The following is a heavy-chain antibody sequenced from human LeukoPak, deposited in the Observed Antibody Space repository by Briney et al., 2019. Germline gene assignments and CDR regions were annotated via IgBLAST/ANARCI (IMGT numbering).Heavy chain of an antibody. D-gene: IGHD6-13*01. Sequence: SSSYIYYADSVKGRFTISRDNAKNSLYLQMNSLRAEDTAVYYCARDEANSSSWYYYYYMDVWGKGTTVTVSS. CDR3: ARDEANSSSWYYYYYMDV. V-gene: IGHV3-21*01. J-gene: IGHJ6*03. CDR2: SSSYI.